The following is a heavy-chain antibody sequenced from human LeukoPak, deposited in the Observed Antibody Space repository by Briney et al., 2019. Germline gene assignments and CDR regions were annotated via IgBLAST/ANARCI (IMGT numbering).Heavy chain of an antibody. CDR2: INHSGST. CDR3: AGALIGLNIVVVPAAQRGGYFDY. J-gene: IGHJ4*02. Sequence: SETLSPTCAVYGGSFSGYYWSWIRQPPGKGLEWIGEINHSGSTNYNPSLKSRVTISVDTSKNQFSLKLSSVTAADTAVYYCAGALIGLNIVVVPAAQRGGYFDYWGQGTLVTVSS. V-gene: IGHV4-34*01. CDR1: GGSFSGYY. D-gene: IGHD2-2*01.